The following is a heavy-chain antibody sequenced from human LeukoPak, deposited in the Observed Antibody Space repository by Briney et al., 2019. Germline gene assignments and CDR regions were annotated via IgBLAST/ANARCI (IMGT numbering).Heavy chain of an antibody. CDR1: GFTFSSYW. CDR3: AREDSSGYYFDY. CDR2: IKQDGSEK. D-gene: IGHD3-22*01. Sequence: GGSLRLSCAASGFTFSSYWMSWVRQAPGKGLEWVANIKQDGSEKYYVDSVKGRFTISRDNAKNSLCLQMNGLRAEDTAVYYCAREDSSGYYFDYWGQGTLVTVSS. J-gene: IGHJ4*02. V-gene: IGHV3-7*01.